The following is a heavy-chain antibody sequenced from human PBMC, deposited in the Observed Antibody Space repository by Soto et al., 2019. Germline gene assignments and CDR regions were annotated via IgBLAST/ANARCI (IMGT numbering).Heavy chain of an antibody. CDR1: GFSLSTSGVG. CDR2: IYWDDSK. Sequence: QITLKESGPALVKPTQTLTLTCTFSGFSLSTSGVGVGWIRQPPGKALEWLAIIYWDDSKHNTPSLESRLTLTKDTSKNQSVLTMTTMDPVDTATFFCADKGYGDYPLDYWGQGTLVTVS. J-gene: IGHJ4*02. D-gene: IGHD4-17*01. V-gene: IGHV2-5*02. CDR3: ADKGYGDYPLDY.